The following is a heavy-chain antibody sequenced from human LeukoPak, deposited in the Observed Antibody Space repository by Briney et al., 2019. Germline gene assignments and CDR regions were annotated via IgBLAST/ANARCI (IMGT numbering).Heavy chain of an antibody. D-gene: IGHD2-2*01. V-gene: IGHV4-30-4*01. J-gene: IGHJ6*01. CDR3: AREARLAGDIVVVPAYGMGV. CDR2: IYYSGTT. CDR1: GGSISSGDSY. Sequence: SETLSLTCTVSGGSISSGDSYWSWIRQPPAKRLEWIGYIYYSGTTYDNPSLKSRVTISVDTTKDQFSLKLSSVTAADTAVDYCAREARLAGDIVVVPAYGMGVWGQGTTVTVSS.